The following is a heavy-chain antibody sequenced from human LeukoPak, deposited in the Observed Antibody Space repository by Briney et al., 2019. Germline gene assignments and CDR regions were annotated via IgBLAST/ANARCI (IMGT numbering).Heavy chain of an antibody. D-gene: IGHD6-19*01. Sequence: GGSLRLSCAASGFTFSSYSMNWVRQAPGKGLEWVSSISSSSSYIYYADSVKGRFTISRDNAKNSLYLQMNSLRAEDTAVYYCARDGTGIAVAEDAFDIWGQGTMVTVSS. V-gene: IGHV3-21*01. J-gene: IGHJ3*02. CDR2: ISSSSSYI. CDR3: ARDGTGIAVAEDAFDI. CDR1: GFTFSSYS.